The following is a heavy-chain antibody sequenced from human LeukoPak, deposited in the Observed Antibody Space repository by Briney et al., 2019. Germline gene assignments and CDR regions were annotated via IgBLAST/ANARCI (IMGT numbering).Heavy chain of an antibody. CDR1: GFTFSHYW. CDR3: ARDSGRFYIDY. CDR2: IKQDGSEK. D-gene: IGHD5-12*01. V-gene: IGHV3-7*03. Sequence: PGGSLRLSCAASGFTFSHYWMTWVRQAPGKGLEWVANIKQDGSEKYYVDSLKGRLTISRDNAKNSLYLQINSLRADDTAIYYCARDSGRFYIDYWGQGTLVTVSS. J-gene: IGHJ4*02.